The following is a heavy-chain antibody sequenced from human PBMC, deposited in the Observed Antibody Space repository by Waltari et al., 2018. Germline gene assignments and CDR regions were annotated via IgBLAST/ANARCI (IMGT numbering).Heavy chain of an antibody. CDR1: GDSISSSTYY. D-gene: IGHD5-12*01. V-gene: IGHV4-39*01. CDR2: IFYSRHT. J-gene: IGHJ5*02. Sequence: QLQLQESGPGLVKHSETLSLSCTVSGDSISSSTYYWGWIRQPPGKGLEWIGSIFYSRHTPHNPPLKSRVTISVDTSNNQFSLQLRSVTAADTAVYYCATHSGYNSGYPRWFDPWGQGTLVTVSS. CDR3: ATHSGYNSGYPRWFDP.